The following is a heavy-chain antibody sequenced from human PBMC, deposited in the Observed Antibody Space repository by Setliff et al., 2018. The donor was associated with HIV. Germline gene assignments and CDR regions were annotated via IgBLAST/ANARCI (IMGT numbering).Heavy chain of an antibody. CDR3: GRLETGPATSAYGPFNS. J-gene: IGHJ4*02. Sequence: SETLSLTCTVSDASISTSNFLWGWIRQSPGKGLEWIGSSYYSSRTYYNPSLKNRVAISADTSKNHLSLKLTSLTAADTAVYYCGRLETGPATSAYGPFNSWGQGKMVTVS. V-gene: IGHV4-39*02. CDR1: DASISTSNFL. CDR2: SYYSSRT. D-gene: IGHD4-17*01.